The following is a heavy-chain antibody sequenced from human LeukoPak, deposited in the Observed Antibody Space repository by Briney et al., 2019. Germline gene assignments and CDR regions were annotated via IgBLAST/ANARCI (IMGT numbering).Heavy chain of an antibody. V-gene: IGHV4-34*01. CDR1: GGSLSGYY. D-gene: IGHD1-1*01. Sequence: PSETLSLTCAVYGGSLSGYYWSWIRQPPGKGLEWIGEINHSGSTNYNPSLKSRVTISVDTSKNQFSLKLNSVTAADTAVYYCARGWDDDTSLGFDYWGQGTLVTVSS. CDR3: ARGWDDDTSLGFDY. CDR2: INHSGST. J-gene: IGHJ4*02.